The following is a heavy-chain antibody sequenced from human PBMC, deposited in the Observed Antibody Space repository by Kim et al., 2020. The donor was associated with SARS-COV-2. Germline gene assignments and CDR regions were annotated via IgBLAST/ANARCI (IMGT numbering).Heavy chain of an antibody. D-gene: IGHD3-10*01. J-gene: IGHJ3*02. CDR3: AGELHKTNKRITMVRGVKDAFDI. CDR1: GGSISSGGYY. Sequence: SETLSLTCTVSGGSISSGGYYWSWIRQHPGKGLEWIGYIYYSGSTYYNPSLKSRVTISVDTSKNQFSLKLSSVTAADTAVYYCAGELHKTNKRITMVRGVKDAFDIWGQGTMVTVSS. CDR2: IYYSGST. V-gene: IGHV4-31*03.